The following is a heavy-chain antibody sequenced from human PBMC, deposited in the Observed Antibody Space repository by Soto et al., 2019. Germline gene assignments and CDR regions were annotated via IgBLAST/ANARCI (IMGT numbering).Heavy chain of an antibody. CDR2: IYYSGST. J-gene: IGHJ6*03. CDR1: GGSISRSGYY. CDR3: ARETYYYGSGSYGPYYYMDV. V-gene: IGHV4-39*02. D-gene: IGHD3-10*01. Sequence: QLQLQESGPGLAKPSETLSLTCTVSGGSISRSGYYWAWIRQPPGKGLEWIGSIYYSGSTYYNPSLMSQVTVSVDTSKIHFSLKRSSVTAADTAVYYCARETYYYGSGSYGPYYYMDVWGKGTTVTVSS.